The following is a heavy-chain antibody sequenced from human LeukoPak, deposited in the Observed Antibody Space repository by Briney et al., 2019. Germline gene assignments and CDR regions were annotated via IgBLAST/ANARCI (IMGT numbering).Heavy chain of an antibody. J-gene: IGHJ4*02. Sequence: GGSLRLSCAASGFTFSSYALSWVRQAPGKGLEWISPISGSGGSTYYADSVKGRFTISRDTSKSTLYLQMNSLRAEDTAVYYCAKVLHGLNVAGYCSGGGCYSGFDYWGQGTLVTVSS. V-gene: IGHV3-23*01. CDR3: AKVLHGLNVAGYCSGGGCYSGFDY. CDR1: GFTFSSYA. D-gene: IGHD2-15*01. CDR2: ISGSGGST.